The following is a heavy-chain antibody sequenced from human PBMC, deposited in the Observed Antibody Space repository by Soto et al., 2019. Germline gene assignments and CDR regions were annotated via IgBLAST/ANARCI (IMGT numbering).Heavy chain of an antibody. Sequence: QVQLVQSGAEVKKPGASVKVSCKASGYTFTSYGISWVRQAPGQGLEWMGWISAYNGNTNYAQKLQGRVTMTTDTSTSTAYMELRSLRSYDTAVYYCARDIGHTDILTGDYNLVDYWGQGTLVTVSS. CDR2: ISAYNGNT. CDR1: GYTFTSYG. D-gene: IGHD3-9*01. CDR3: ARDIGHTDILTGDYNLVDY. V-gene: IGHV1-18*01. J-gene: IGHJ4*02.